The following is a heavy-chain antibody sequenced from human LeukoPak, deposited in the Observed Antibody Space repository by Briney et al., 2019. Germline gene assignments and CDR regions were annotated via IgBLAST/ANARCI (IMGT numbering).Heavy chain of an antibody. CDR1: GFTFISYA. J-gene: IGHJ4*02. D-gene: IGHD3-22*01. CDR2: ISGSGGSS. V-gene: IGHV3-23*01. Sequence: PGGSLRLSCAASGFTFISYAMSWVRQAPGKGLEWVSGISGSGGSSYYADSVKGRFTISRDNAKNSLYLQMNSLRAEDTAVYYCARAKYDSSGYAFDYWGQGTLVTVSS. CDR3: ARAKYDSSGYAFDY.